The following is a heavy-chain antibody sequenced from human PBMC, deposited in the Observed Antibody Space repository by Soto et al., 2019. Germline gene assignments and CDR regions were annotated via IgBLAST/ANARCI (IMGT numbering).Heavy chain of an antibody. D-gene: IGHD6-19*01. Sequence: SETLSLTCAVSGYSISSGYYWGWIRQPPGKGLEWIGSIYHSGSTYYNPSLKSRVTISVDTSKNQFSLKLSSVTAADTAVYYCARDXFIAVPQGGYYYYGMDVWGLGTTVTVSS. V-gene: IGHV4-38-2*02. J-gene: IGHJ6*02. CDR1: GYSISSGYY. CDR3: ARDXFIAVPQGGYYYYGMDV. CDR2: IYHSGST.